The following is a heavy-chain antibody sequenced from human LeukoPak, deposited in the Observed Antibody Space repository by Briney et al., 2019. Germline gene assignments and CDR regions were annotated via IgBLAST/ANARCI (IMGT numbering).Heavy chain of an antibody. V-gene: IGHV1-69*05. D-gene: IGHD3-3*01. CDR2: IIPIFGTA. J-gene: IGHJ6*03. Sequence: ASVKVSCKASGGTFSSYAISWVRQAPGRGLEWMGRIIPIFGTANYAQKFQGRVTITTDESTSTAYMELSSLRSEDTAVYYCARTYYDFWGPSTDYYYYMDVWGKGTTVTVSS. CDR3: ARTYYDFWGPSTDYYYYMDV. CDR1: GGTFSSYA.